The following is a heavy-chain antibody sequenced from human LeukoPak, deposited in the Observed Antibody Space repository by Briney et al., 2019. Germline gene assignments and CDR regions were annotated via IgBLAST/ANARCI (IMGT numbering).Heavy chain of an antibody. CDR3: ARGYCIGGSCWYFDH. CDR2: INWNGASK. J-gene: IGHJ4*02. D-gene: IGHD2-15*01. Sequence: PGGSLRLSCAASGFTFDDYGMSWVRQAPGKGLEWVAGINWNGASKGYADSVKGRFTISRDSAKKSLYLQMNSLRAEDTALYYCARGYCIGGSCWYFDHWGQGTLVTVPS. V-gene: IGHV3-20*04. CDR1: GFTFDDYG.